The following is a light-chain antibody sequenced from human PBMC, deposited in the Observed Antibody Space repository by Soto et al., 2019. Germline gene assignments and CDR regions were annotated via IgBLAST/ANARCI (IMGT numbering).Light chain of an antibody. CDR3: CSYEGSYPSV. CDR2: DVS. CDR1: SSDVGGYNY. Sequence: QSALTQPRSVSGSPGQSVTISCTGTSSDVGGYNYVSWYQQHPGKAPKLMIYDVSKRPSGVPDRFSGSKSGNTASLTISGLQPEHAPHYHCCSYEGSYPSVLGTGTQLT. V-gene: IGLV2-11*01. J-gene: IGLJ1*01.